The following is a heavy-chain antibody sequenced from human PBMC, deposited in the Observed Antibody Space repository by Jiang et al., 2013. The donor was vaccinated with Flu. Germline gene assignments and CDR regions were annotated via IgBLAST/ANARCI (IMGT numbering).Heavy chain of an antibody. CDR2: VNAGNGKT. CDR3: VKGGSGYSYSYFGESGY. Sequence: SGAEVKEPGASVKVSCKASGYNFAAYAVHWVRQAPGLRPEWMGWVNAGNGKTRYSQEIQGRVSITRDTSASTAYMELSSLRSDDTAVYYCVKGGSGYSYSYFGESGYWGQGTLVTVSS. CDR1: GYNFAAYA. J-gene: IGHJ4*02. V-gene: IGHV1-3*01. D-gene: IGHD5-18*01.